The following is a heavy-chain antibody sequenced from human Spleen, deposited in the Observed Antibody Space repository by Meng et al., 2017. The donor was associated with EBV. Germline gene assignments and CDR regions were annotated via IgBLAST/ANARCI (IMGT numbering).Heavy chain of an antibody. D-gene: IGHD3-22*01. V-gene: IGHV3-53*01. CDR3: AREDYYDSSGYYGV. J-gene: IGHJ4*02. Sequence: EAQLVESGGGLIQPGGSLRLSCAASGFTVSSNYMSWVRQAPGKGLEWVSVIYTGGSTYYADSVKGRFTISRDNSKNTLYLQMNSLRAEDTAMYYCAREDYYDSSGYYGVWDQGTLVTVAS. CDR1: GFTVSSNY. CDR2: IYTGGST.